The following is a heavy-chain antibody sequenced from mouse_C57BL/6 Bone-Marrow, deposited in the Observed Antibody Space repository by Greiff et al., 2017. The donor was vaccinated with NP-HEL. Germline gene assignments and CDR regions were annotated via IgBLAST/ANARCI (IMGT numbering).Heavy chain of an antibody. D-gene: IGHD2-10*02. V-gene: IGHV7-1*01. Sequence: EVQVVESGGGLVQSGRSLRLSCATSGFTFSDFYMEWVRQAPGKGLEWIAASRNKANDYTTEYSASVKGRFIVSRDTSQSILYLQMNALRAEDTAIYYCAREYGNWYFDVWGTGTTVTVSS. J-gene: IGHJ1*03. CDR3: AREYGNWYFDV. CDR1: GFTFSDFY. CDR2: SRNKANDYTT.